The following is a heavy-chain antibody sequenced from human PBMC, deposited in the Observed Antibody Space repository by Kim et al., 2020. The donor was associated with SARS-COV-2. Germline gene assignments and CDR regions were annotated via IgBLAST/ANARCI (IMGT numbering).Heavy chain of an antibody. V-gene: IGHV4-34*01. D-gene: IGHD2-15*01. Sequence: SETLSLTCAVYGGSFSGYYWSWIRQPPGKGLEWIGEINHSGSTNYNPSLKSRVTISVDPSKNQFSLKLSSVTAADTAVYYCARGPLVVVAMNNWFDPWGQGTLVTVSS. CDR3: ARGPLVVVAMNNWFDP. CDR2: INHSGST. CDR1: GGSFSGYY. J-gene: IGHJ5*02.